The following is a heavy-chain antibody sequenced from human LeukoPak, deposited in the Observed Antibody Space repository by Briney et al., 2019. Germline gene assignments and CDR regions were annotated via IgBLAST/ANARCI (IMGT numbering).Heavy chain of an antibody. D-gene: IGHD3-10*01. Sequence: SVKGRFTISRDNSKNTPHLQMNSLRAEDTAVYYCAREGRYYGSGSYYRGDFDYWGQGTLVTVSS. V-gene: IGHV3-30*01. CDR3: AREGRYYGSGSYYRGDFDY. J-gene: IGHJ4*02.